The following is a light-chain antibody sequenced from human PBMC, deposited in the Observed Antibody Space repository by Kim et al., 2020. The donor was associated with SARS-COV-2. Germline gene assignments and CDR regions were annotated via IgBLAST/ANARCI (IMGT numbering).Light chain of an antibody. V-gene: IGKV3-20*01. CDR2: GAS. CDR3: QQFGGSPMYS. J-gene: IGKJ2*03. Sequence: SPGERATLSCRASHTITSNYLSWYQQKPGQPPRLLIYGASTRATGTPDRFIGTGSGTDFTLTIRRLEPEDFAVYYCQQFGGSPMYSFGQGTKLEI. CDR1: HTITSNY.